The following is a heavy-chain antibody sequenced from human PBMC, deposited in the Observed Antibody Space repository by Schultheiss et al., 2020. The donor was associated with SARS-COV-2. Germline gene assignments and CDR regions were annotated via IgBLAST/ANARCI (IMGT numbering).Heavy chain of an antibody. CDR3: ARDLYDFWSGNAGEWFDP. CDR2: INHSGST. Sequence: SETLSLTCTVSGGSISSYYWGWIRQPPGKGLEWIGEINHSGSTNYNPSLKSRVTMSVDTSKNQFSLRLNSVTAADTAVYYCARDLYDFWSGNAGEWFDPWGQGTLVTVSS. V-gene: IGHV4-34*01. J-gene: IGHJ5*02. D-gene: IGHD3-3*01. CDR1: GGSISSYY.